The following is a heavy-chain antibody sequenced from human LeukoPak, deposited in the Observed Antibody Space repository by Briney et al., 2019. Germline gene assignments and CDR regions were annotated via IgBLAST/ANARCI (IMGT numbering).Heavy chain of an antibody. D-gene: IGHD5-18*01. V-gene: IGHV4-34*01. Sequence: PSGTLSLTCAVYGGSFSGYYWSWIRQPPGKGMEWIGEINHSGGTYYNPSLKSRVTLSVDTSTNQFSLKMNSVTAADTAVYYCARGRYSQYFDYWGQGTLVTVSS. CDR3: ARGRYSQYFDY. J-gene: IGHJ4*02. CDR1: GGSFSGYY. CDR2: INHSGGT.